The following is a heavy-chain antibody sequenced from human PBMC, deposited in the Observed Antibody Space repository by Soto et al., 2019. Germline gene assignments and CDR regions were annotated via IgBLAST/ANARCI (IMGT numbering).Heavy chain of an antibody. CDR1: GFTFTSSA. CDR3: AADPRAAQAYYFDY. Sequence: ASVKVSCKASGFTFTSSAVQWVRQARGQRLEWIGWIVVGSGNTNYAQKFQERVTITRDMSTSTAYMELSSLRSEDTAVYYCAADPRAAQAYYFDYWGQGTLVTVSS. J-gene: IGHJ4*02. V-gene: IGHV1-58*01. CDR2: IVVGSGNT. D-gene: IGHD6-6*01.